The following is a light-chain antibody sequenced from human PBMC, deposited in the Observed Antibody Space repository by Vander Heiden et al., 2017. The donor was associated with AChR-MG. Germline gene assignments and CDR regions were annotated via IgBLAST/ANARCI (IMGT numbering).Light chain of an antibody. J-gene: IGLJ2*01. CDR3: CSYAGSSTLV. V-gene: IGLV2-23*02. CDR2: EVS. CDR1: RSDVGSYNL. Sequence: QSALTQPASVSGSPGQSITISCPGTRSDVGSYNLVSWYQQHPGKAHKLMIYEVSKRPSGVSNRFSGSKSGNTASLTISGRQGEDEADYYCCSYAGSSTLVFGGGTKLTVL.